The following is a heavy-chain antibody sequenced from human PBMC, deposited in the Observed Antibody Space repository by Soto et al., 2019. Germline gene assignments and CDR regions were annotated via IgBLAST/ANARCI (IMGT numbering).Heavy chain of an antibody. CDR3: AKDLERITMVRGAAYFDY. D-gene: IGHD3-10*01. V-gene: IGHV3-23*01. Sequence: GGSLRLSCAASGFTFSSYAMSWVRQALGKGLEWVSAISGSGGSTYYADSVKGRFTISRDNSKNTLYLQMNSLRAEDTAVYYCAKDLERITMVRGAAYFDYWGQGTLVTVSS. J-gene: IGHJ4*02. CDR1: GFTFSSYA. CDR2: ISGSGGST.